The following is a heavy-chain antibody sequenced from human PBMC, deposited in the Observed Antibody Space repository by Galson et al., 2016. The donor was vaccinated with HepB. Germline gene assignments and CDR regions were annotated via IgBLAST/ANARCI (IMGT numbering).Heavy chain of an antibody. CDR1: GFHFSSYS. CDR2: ISSSSGYI. Sequence: SLRLSCAASGFHFSSYSMNWVRQAPGKGLEWVSSISSSSGYIYYADSVKGRFTISRDNAKHSLFLQMNSLRAEDTAIYFCARPRWLQSADAFDVWGQGTMVTVSS. V-gene: IGHV3-21*01. J-gene: IGHJ3*01. D-gene: IGHD5-24*01. CDR3: ARPRWLQSADAFDV.